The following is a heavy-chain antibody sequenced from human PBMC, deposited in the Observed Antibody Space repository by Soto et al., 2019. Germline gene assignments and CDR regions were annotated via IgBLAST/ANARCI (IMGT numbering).Heavy chain of an antibody. CDR3: AREFPYYGRSDSHLDY. J-gene: IGHJ4*02. CDR1: GDSVSGNSAA. D-gene: IGHD3-10*01. CDR2: TYYRSRWYN. Sequence: SQTLSLTCAISGDSVSGNSAAWNWIRRSPSRGLEWLGRTYYRSRWYNDYAVSVKSRITVTTDTSKNQFSLHLNSVTPEDTAVYYWAREFPYYGRSDSHLDYRGRRAIVTLSS. V-gene: IGHV6-1*01.